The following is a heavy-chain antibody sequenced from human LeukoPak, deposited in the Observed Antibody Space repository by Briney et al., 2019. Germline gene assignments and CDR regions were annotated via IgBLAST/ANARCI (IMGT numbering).Heavy chain of an antibody. CDR3: ARKGYSYGYIFDY. J-gene: IGHJ4*02. CDR2: ISGSGGST. Sequence: GGSLRLSCAASGFTFSSYAMSWVRHAPGKGLEWVSAISGSGGSTYYADSVKGRFTISRDNSKKTLYLQMNSLRAEDTAVYYCARKGYSYGYIFDYWGQGTLVTVSS. CDR1: GFTFSSYA. V-gene: IGHV3-23*01. D-gene: IGHD5-18*01.